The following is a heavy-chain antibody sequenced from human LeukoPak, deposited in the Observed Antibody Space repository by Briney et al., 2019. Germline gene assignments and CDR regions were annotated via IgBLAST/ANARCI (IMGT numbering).Heavy chain of an antibody. CDR1: GYTFTSYG. CDR3: ARGVLRFLEWSPMDV. CDR2: ISPSGGST. V-gene: IGHV1-46*01. Sequence: ASVKVSCKASGYTFTSYGISWVRQAPGQGLEWMGIISPSGGSTSYAQKFQGRVTMTRDTSTSTVYMELSSLRSEDTAVYYCARGVLRFLEWSPMDVWGQGTTVTVSS. D-gene: IGHD3-3*01. J-gene: IGHJ6*02.